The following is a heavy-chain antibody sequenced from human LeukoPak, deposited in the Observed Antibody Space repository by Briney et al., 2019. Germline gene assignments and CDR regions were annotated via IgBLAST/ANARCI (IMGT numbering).Heavy chain of an antibody. D-gene: IGHD1-26*01. Sequence: ASVKVSCKASGGTFRTFAISWVRQAPGQGLEWMGWINPNSGGTNYAQKFQGRVTMTRDTSISTAYMELSRLRSDDTAVYYCARVEGGSYPIDYWGQGTLVTVSS. V-gene: IGHV1-2*02. J-gene: IGHJ4*02. CDR2: INPNSGGT. CDR1: GGTFRTFA. CDR3: ARVEGGSYPIDY.